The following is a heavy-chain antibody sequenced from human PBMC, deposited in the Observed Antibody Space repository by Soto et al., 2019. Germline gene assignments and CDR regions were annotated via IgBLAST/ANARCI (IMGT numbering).Heavy chain of an antibody. D-gene: IGHD1-26*01. CDR2: ISGSGGST. V-gene: IGHV3-23*01. CDR1: GFTFSSYA. Sequence: EVQLLESGGGLVQPGGSLRLSCAASGFTFSSYAMSWVRQAPGKGLEWVSAISGSGGSTYYADSVKGRFTISRDNSKNTLYLQMNSLRAEDTAVYFCAEDTLDSGSHFDYWGQGTLVTVSS. CDR3: AEDTLDSGSHFDY. J-gene: IGHJ4*02.